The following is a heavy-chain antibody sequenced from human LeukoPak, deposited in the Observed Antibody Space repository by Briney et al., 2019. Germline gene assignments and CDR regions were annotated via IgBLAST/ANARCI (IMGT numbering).Heavy chain of an antibody. Sequence: ASVKVSCKASGGTFSSYAISWVRQAPGQGLEWMGGIIPIFGTANYAQKFQGRVTITTDESTSTAYMELSSLRSEDTAVYYCARGEGIAAPPGDPAYYYYYMDVWGKGTTVTVSS. CDR1: GGTFSSYA. J-gene: IGHJ6*03. D-gene: IGHD6-13*01. CDR3: ARGEGIAAPPGDPAYYYYYMDV. CDR2: IIPIFGTA. V-gene: IGHV1-69*05.